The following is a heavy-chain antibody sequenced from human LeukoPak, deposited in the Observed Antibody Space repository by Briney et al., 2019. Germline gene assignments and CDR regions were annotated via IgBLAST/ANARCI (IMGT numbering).Heavy chain of an antibody. CDR2: IYYRGTT. CDR3: ARRVIVATLDY. D-gene: IGHD2/OR15-2a*01. J-gene: IGHJ4*02. CDR1: GGSISSSSHY. V-gene: IGHV4-39*01. Sequence: SETLSLTRTVSGGSISSSSHYWAWIRQPPGTGLEWIVSIYYRGTTFYNPSLKSRLTISVDTSNNQFSLKLSSVTAADTAVYYCARRVIVATLDYWGQGTLVTVSS.